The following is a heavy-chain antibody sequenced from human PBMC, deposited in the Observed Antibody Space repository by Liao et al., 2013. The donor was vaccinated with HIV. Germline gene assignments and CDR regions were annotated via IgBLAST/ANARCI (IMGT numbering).Heavy chain of an antibody. CDR1: GGSLSSRSYY. J-gene: IGHJ4*02. Sequence: QVQLQESGPGLVKPSQTLSLTCTVSGGSLSSRSYYWSWVRQPAGKGLEWIGRINTSGSTNYHPSLKSRVTMSVDTSENQISLRLTSVTAADTAVYYCARGRGVRRGLFDYWGQGTLVTVSS. V-gene: IGHV4-61*02. D-gene: IGHD1-1*01. CDR3: ARGRGVRRGLFDY. CDR2: INTSGST.